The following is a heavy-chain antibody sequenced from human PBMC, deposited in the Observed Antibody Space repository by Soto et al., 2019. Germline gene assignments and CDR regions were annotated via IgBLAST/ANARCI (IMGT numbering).Heavy chain of an antibody. J-gene: IGHJ4*02. CDR3: ARDRFVVVPAAGFDY. CDR1: GFTFSSYS. V-gene: IGHV3-21*01. D-gene: IGHD2-2*01. CDR2: ISSSSSYI. Sequence: GGSLRLSCAASGFTFSSYSMNWVRQAPGKGLEWVSSISSSSSYIYYADSVKGRFTISRDNAKNSLYLQMNSLRAEDTAVYYCARDRFVVVPAAGFDYWGQGTLVTVSS.